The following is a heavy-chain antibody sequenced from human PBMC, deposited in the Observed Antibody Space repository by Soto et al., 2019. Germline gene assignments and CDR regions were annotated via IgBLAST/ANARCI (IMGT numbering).Heavy chain of an antibody. D-gene: IGHD1-26*01. Sequence: ASVKVSCKASGYTFTGYYMHWVRQAPGQGLEWMGWINPNSGGTNYAQKFQGRVTMTRDTSISTAYMELGRLRSDDTAVYYCARDHTRTRVGAKYDYWGQGTLVTVSS. J-gene: IGHJ4*02. CDR1: GYTFTGYY. CDR3: ARDHTRTRVGAKYDY. V-gene: IGHV1-2*02. CDR2: INPNSGGT.